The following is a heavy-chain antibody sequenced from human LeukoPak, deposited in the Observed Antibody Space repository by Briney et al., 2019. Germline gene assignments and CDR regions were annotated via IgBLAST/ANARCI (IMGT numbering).Heavy chain of an antibody. Sequence: ASVKVSCKASGYTFTGYYMHWVRQAPGQGLEWMGWISGYNDNTNYAQKLQGRVAMTTDTSTSTAYMELRSLRSDDTAVYYCARENYYDSSGLDYWGQGTLVTVSS. D-gene: IGHD3-22*01. CDR3: ARENYYDSSGLDY. V-gene: IGHV1-18*04. J-gene: IGHJ4*02. CDR2: ISGYNDNT. CDR1: GYTFTGYY.